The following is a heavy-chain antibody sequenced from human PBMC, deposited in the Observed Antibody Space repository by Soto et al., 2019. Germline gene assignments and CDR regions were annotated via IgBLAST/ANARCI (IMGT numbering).Heavy chain of an antibody. J-gene: IGHJ4*02. V-gene: IGHV4-59*01. CDR3: ARASWESRVSDY. CDR1: GGSISSYY. CDR2: IYYSGST. Sequence: SETLSLTCTVSGGSISSYYWSWIRQPPGKGLEWIGYIYYSGSTNYNPSLKSRVTISVDTSKNQFSLKLSSVTAADTAVYYCARASWESRVSDYWGQGTLVTVSS. D-gene: IGHD1-26*01.